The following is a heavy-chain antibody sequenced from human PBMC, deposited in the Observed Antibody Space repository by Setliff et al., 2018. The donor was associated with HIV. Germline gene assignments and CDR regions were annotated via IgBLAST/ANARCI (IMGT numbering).Heavy chain of an antibody. Sequence: GASVKVSCKASGYAFTGDYIHWVRQAPGQGLELMGGIIPIFGTANYAQKFQGRVTITADESTSTAYMELSSLRSEDTAVYYCATLDYWGQGTLVTVS. CDR3: ATLDY. CDR1: GYAFTGDY. V-gene: IGHV1-69*13. CDR2: IIPIFGTA. J-gene: IGHJ4*02.